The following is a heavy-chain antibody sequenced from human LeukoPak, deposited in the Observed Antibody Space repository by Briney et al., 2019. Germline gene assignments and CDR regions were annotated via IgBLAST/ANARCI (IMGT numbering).Heavy chain of an antibody. D-gene: IGHD4-17*01. Sequence: GGSLRLSCAASGFTFSSYAMHWVRQAPGKGLEWVAVISYDGSNKYYADSVKGRFTISRDNSKNTLYLQMTSLRAEDTAVFYCAKVAIGDYPYYYHGMDVWGQGTTITVSS. CDR3: AKVAIGDYPYYYHGMDV. V-gene: IGHV3-30-3*01. J-gene: IGHJ6*02. CDR1: GFTFSSYA. CDR2: ISYDGSNK.